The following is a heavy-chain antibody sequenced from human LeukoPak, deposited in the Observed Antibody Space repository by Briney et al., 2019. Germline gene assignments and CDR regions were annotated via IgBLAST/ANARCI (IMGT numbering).Heavy chain of an antibody. J-gene: IGHJ3*02. Sequence: ASVKVSCKASGYTFTSYYMHWVRQAPGQGLEWMGIINPSGGSTSYAQKFQGRVTMTRDTSTSTVYMELSGLRSEDTALYYCARIRDGYNDAYDIWGQGTMVTVSS. V-gene: IGHV1-46*01. CDR3: ARIRDGYNDAYDI. CDR1: GYTFTSYY. D-gene: IGHD5-24*01. CDR2: INPSGGST.